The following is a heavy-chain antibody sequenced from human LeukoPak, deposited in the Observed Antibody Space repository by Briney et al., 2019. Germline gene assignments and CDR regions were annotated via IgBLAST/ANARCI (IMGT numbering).Heavy chain of an antibody. D-gene: IGHD2/OR15-2a*01. V-gene: IGHV3-23*01. CDR3: AKTFGWPFYFDH. CDR1: AFTFSSYG. J-gene: IGHJ4*02. Sequence: GGSLRLSGAASAFTFSSYGMSWVRQAPGKGLEWVSGITGGGGKTYYADSVRGRFTISRDNSKNTLYLQVNSLRAEDTAVYYCAKTFGWPFYFDHWGQGTLVTVSS. CDR2: ITGGGGKT.